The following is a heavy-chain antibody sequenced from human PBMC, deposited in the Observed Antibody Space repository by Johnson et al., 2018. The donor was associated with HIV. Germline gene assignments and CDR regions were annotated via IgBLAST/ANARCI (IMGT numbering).Heavy chain of an antibody. CDR2: INWNGGST. J-gene: IGHJ3*02. CDR1: GFIFDDYG. CDR3: AGGKGAAAGLDAFDI. D-gene: IGHD6-13*01. Sequence: VQLVESGGGVVRPGGSLRLSCAASGFIFDDYGMSWVRQAPGKGLEWVSGINWNGGSTGYADSMKGRFTISRDNARNSLYLQMNSLRAEDTALYSCAGGKGAAAGLDAFDIWGQGIMVTVSS. V-gene: IGHV3-20*04.